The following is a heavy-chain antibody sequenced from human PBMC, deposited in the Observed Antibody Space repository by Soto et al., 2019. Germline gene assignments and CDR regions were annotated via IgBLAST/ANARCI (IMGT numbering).Heavy chain of an antibody. V-gene: IGHV3-48*03. D-gene: IGHD2-8*01. CDR1: AFPLNNCE. Sequence: GGSLRLSCAASAFPLNNCEMNWSRHSPGQGLACAPCISSSGTTIYYSDSVKGRFTISRDDAKNTLYLQMNSLSAEDTAVYYCAKVEGYCTNGVCSPADYYYYGMDVWGQGTTVTVSS. J-gene: IGHJ6*02. CDR2: ISSSGTTI. CDR3: AKVEGYCTNGVCSPADYYYYGMDV.